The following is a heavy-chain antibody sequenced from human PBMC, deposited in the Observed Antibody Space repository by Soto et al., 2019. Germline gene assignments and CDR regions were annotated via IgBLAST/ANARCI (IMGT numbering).Heavy chain of an antibody. V-gene: IGHV4-59*08. CDR1: GGSISSYY. D-gene: IGHD2-15*01. J-gene: IGHJ1*01. CDR2: IYYSGST. CDR3: ARQLGYCSGGSCYSHFQH. Sequence: SETLSLTCTVSGGSISSYYWSWIRQPPGKGLEWIGYIYYSGSTNYNPSLKSRVTISVDTSKNQFSLKLSSVTAADTAVYYCARQLGYCSGGSCYSHFQHWGQGTLVTVSS.